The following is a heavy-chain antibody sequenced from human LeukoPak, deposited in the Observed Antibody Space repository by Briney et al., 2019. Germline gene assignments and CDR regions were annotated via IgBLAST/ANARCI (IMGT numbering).Heavy chain of an antibody. D-gene: IGHD3-22*01. CDR2: ISYSDTAK. V-gene: IGHV3-48*02. CDR3: ARYFDRSGFYRDAFDV. CDR1: GFTFSTYG. J-gene: IGHJ3*01. Sequence: PGGSLRLSCAASGFTFSTYGMSWVRQAPGKGLEWLSYISYSDTAKYYADSVKGRFTISRDNAENSLHLQMNSLRDEDMAVYYCARYFDRSGFYRDAFDVWGQGTMATVSS.